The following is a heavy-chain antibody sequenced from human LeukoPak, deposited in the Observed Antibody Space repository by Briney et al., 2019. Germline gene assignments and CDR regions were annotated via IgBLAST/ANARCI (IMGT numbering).Heavy chain of an antibody. CDR3: ARGGRHAVTAIVCDHFVS. CDR2: IKQDGSDK. J-gene: IGHJ4*02. V-gene: IGHV3-7*01. CDR1: GFTFTDYW. Sequence: PGGSLRLSSAASGFTFTDYWMSWGRQAPGKGLEWVASIKQDGSDKHYVDSVKGRFTISRDNAHNSQYLQMSSLRPEDTAVYFCARGGRHAVTAIVCDHFVSCGQGALVTVSS. D-gene: IGHD4-23*01.